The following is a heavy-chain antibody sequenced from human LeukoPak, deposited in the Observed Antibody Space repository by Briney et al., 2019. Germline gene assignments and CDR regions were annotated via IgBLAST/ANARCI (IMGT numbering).Heavy chain of an antibody. CDR1: GGSIRNYY. V-gene: IGHV4-59*01. D-gene: IGHD6-13*01. Sequence: PSETLSLTCTVSGGSIRNYYWSWIRQPPGKGLEWIGYIYDSGSTNYNPSLKSRVTISVDMSKNQFSLKLSSVTAADTAVYYCARDYAGSSSWNWFDPWGQGTLVTVSS. CDR3: ARDYAGSSSWNWFDP. J-gene: IGHJ5*02. CDR2: IYDSGST.